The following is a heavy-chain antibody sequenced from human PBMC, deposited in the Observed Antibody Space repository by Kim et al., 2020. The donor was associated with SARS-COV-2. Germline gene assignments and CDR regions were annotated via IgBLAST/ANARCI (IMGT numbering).Heavy chain of an antibody. CDR2: IYPGDSDT. Sequence: GESLKISCKGSGYTFSTYWIGWVRQMPGKGLEWMGIIYPGDSDTRYNPSFQGLVTISVDKSIGTAYLQWSSLKASDTAMYYCARREYSYGPFDPWGQGTLVTVSS. CDR1: GYTFSTYW. J-gene: IGHJ5*02. V-gene: IGHV5-51*01. CDR3: ARREYSYGPFDP. D-gene: IGHD5-18*01.